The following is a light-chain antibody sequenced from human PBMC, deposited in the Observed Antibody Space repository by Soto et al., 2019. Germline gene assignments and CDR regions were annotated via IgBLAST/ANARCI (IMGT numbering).Light chain of an antibody. V-gene: IGLV2-14*01. CDR3: AAWDDILNGYV. J-gene: IGLJ1*01. Sequence: QSALTQPASVSGSPGQSITISCTGTSGDIGSYNRVSWYQQHPGKAPKLIIYEVTDRPSGVSNRFSGSKSGNTASLTISGLQAEDEAEYYCAAWDDILNGYVFGDGTKLTVL. CDR2: EVT. CDR1: SGDIGSYNR.